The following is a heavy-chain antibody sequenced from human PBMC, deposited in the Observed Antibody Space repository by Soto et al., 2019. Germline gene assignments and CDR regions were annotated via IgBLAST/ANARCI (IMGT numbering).Heavy chain of an antibody. J-gene: IGHJ4*02. CDR2: TSDSGGNT. V-gene: IGHV3-23*01. Sequence: PGGSLRLSCAASGFTFSNYAMNWVRQAPGKGLEWVSTTSDSGGNTYYADSVKGRFTISRDNSKTTLYLQMNGLRAEDTAVYYCAKSLTATVYSFDYCGQGTLVTVSS. CDR3: AKSLTATVYSFDY. D-gene: IGHD4-17*01. CDR1: GFTFSNYA.